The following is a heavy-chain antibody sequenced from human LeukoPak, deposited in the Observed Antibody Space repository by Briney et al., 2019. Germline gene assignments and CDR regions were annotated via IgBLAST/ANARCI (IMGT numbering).Heavy chain of an antibody. J-gene: IGHJ4*02. CDR1: GYTFSVYF. CDR3: VRENWYYDY. V-gene: IGHV1-2*02. CDR2: IKPDTGVT. D-gene: IGHD1-1*01. Sequence: ASVKVSCKTSGYTFSVYFMHWERQAPGQGLEWMGWIKPDTGVTHYAQKFQGRFIMTTDTPTTTVHMELTTLRSDDTAMYYCVRENWYYDYWGQGTLVTVSS.